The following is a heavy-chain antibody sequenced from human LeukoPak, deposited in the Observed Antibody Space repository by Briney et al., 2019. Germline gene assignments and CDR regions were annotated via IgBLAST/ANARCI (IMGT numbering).Heavy chain of an antibody. D-gene: IGHD3-22*01. V-gene: IGHV4-59*08. CDR3: ARANYYDNTGYSRGAFDL. CDR2: IYYSGST. Sequence: KPSETLSLTCTVSGGSISSYYWSWIRQPPGKGLEWIGYIYYSGSTNYNPSLKSRVTISVDTSKNQFSLKLSSVTAADTAVYFCARANYYDNTGYSRGAFDLWGQGTMVTVSS. CDR1: GGSISSYY. J-gene: IGHJ3*01.